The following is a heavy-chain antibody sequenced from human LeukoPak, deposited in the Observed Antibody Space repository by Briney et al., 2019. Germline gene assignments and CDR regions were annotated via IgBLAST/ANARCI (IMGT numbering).Heavy chain of an antibody. D-gene: IGHD3-22*01. Sequence: SVKVSCKASGFTFTSSAVQWVRQARGQRLEWIGWIVVGSGNTNYAQKFQERVTITRDVSTSTAYMELSSLRSEDTAVYYCAAHYYDSSGYSDYWGQGTLVTVSS. CDR2: IVVGSGNT. CDR3: AAHYYDSSGYSDY. J-gene: IGHJ4*02. V-gene: IGHV1-58*01. CDR1: GFTFTSSA.